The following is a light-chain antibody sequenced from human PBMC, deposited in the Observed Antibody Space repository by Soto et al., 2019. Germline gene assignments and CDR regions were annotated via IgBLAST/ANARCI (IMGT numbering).Light chain of an antibody. Sequence: QSALTQPRSVSGSPGQSVIISCTGTSSDVGGYKYVSWYQQHPGKAPKLVIYDVSERPSGVPDRFSGSKSGNTASLTISGLQAEVEADYHCCSYAGSSVWVFGGGTQLTVL. V-gene: IGLV2-11*01. J-gene: IGLJ3*02. CDR3: CSYAGSSVWV. CDR1: SSDVGGYKY. CDR2: DVS.